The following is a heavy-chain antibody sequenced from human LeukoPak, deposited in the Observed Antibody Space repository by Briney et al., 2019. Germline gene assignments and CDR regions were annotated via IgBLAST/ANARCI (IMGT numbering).Heavy chain of an antibody. CDR1: GFTVSSNY. V-gene: IGHV3-53*01. CDR2: IYSGGST. D-gene: IGHD3-16*01. Sequence: PGGSLRLSCAASGFTVSSNYISWVRQAPGKGLEWVSVIYSGGSTYYADSVKGRFTISRDNSKNTLYLQMNSLRAEDTAVYYCARVGGGYYFDYWGQGTLVTVSS. J-gene: IGHJ4*02. CDR3: ARVGGGYYFDY.